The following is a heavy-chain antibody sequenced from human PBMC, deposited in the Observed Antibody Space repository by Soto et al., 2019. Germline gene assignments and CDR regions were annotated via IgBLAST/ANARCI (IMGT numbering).Heavy chain of an antibody. CDR1: EFTFSSYA. CDR3: VRGDGDYNDGNGYLARH. Sequence: GGSLRLSCAASEFTFSSYAMNWVRQAPGKGLEWVANIKQDGSEKYYVDSVKGRFTISRDNAKNSLYLQMNSLRAEDTAVYYCVRGDGDYNDGNGYLARHWGQGTLVTVSS. CDR2: IKQDGSEK. D-gene: IGHD5-18*01. J-gene: IGHJ4*02. V-gene: IGHV3-7*04.